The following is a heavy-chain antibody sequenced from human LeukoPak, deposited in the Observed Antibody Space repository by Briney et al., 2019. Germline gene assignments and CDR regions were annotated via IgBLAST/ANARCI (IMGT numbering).Heavy chain of an antibody. D-gene: IGHD5-18*01. CDR3: AKVYGYSYGYIDY. J-gene: IGHJ4*02. V-gene: IGHV3-9*01. CDR2: ISWNSGSI. CDR1: GLTFSSHW. Sequence: PGGSLRLSCAASGLTFSSHWMHWVRQAPGKGLEWVSGISWNSGSIGYADSVKGRFTISRDNAKNSLYLQMNSLRAEDTALYYCAKVYGYSYGYIDYWGQGTLVTVSS.